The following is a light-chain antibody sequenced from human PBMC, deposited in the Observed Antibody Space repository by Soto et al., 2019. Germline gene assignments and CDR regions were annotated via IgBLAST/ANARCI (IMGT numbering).Light chain of an antibody. CDR1: QSISSW. CDR3: QQYLTSPKT. J-gene: IGKJ1*01. Sequence: GDRVTITCRASQSISSWVAWYQQKPGKAPKLLIYKASTLKSGVPSSFSGSGSGTDFTLTISRLEPEDFAVYYCQQYLTSPKTFGQGTKVDI. V-gene: IGKV1-5*03. CDR2: KAS.